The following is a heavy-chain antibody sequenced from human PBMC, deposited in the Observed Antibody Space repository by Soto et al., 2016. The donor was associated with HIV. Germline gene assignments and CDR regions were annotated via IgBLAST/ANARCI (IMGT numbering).Heavy chain of an antibody. CDR3: ARDVTRRGQWGFWIS. Sequence: QVQLQESGPGLVKPSETLSLTCTVSGGSISSYYWSWIRQPPGKGLEWIGYIYYSGSTNYNPSLKSRVTISVDTSKNQFSLKLSSVTAADTAVYYCARDVTRRGQWGFWISWGQGTMVTGLF. CDR2: IYYSGST. V-gene: IGHV4-59*01. J-gene: IGHJ3*01. D-gene: IGHD2-2*03. CDR1: GGSISSYY.